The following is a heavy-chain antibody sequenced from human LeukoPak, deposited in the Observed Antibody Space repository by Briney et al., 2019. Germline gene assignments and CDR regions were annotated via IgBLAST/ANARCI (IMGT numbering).Heavy chain of an antibody. CDR2: ITGSGGST. CDR1: GFTFNLYA. Sequence: GGSLRLSCTASGFTFNLYAMTWVRQAPGKGLEWVSAITGSGGSTYYADSVKGRFTISRDNSKNTVYLQMNSLRVDDTAVYYCANSKVADFHYWGQGTRVTVSS. CDR3: ANSKVADFHY. V-gene: IGHV3-23*01. J-gene: IGHJ4*02. D-gene: IGHD6-19*01.